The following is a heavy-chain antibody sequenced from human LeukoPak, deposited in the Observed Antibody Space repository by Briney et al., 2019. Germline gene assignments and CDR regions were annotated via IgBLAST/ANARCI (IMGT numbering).Heavy chain of an antibody. J-gene: IGHJ4*02. CDR2: ISGSGGST. D-gene: IGHD1-26*01. Sequence: GGSLRLSCAASGFTFSSYAMSWVRQAPGKGLEWVSAISGSGGSTYYADSVKGRFTVSRDNSKNTLYLQMNSLRTEDTAVYYCAKDSGSTLDYWGQGTLVTVSS. CDR1: GFTFSSYA. CDR3: AKDSGSTLDY. V-gene: IGHV3-23*01.